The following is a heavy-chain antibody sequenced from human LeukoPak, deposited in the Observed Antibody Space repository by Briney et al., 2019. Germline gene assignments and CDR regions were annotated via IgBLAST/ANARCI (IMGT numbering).Heavy chain of an antibody. CDR2: INQSGTT. CDR3: ARYSSGWRSFDI. Sequence: SETLSLTCAVSSGSFSGYYWSWLRQPPGKGLEWIGEINQSGTTKYSPFLKSRVTISVDTSKNQFSLNLSSVTAADTAVYYCARYSSGWRSFDIWGQGTMVTVSS. V-gene: IGHV4-34*01. J-gene: IGHJ3*02. D-gene: IGHD6-19*01. CDR1: SGSFSGYY.